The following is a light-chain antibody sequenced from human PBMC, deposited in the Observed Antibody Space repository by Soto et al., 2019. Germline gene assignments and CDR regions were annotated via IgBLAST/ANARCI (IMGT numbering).Light chain of an antibody. CDR2: GAS. Sequence: EIVMTQSPATLSVSPGERATLSCRASQSVSSNLAWYQQKPGQAPRILIYGASTRATGIPARFSGSGSGTEVTLTISSLQSEDFAVYYCQQYNYWPRTFGQGTKVEIK. CDR1: QSVSSN. CDR3: QQYNYWPRT. J-gene: IGKJ1*01. V-gene: IGKV3-15*01.